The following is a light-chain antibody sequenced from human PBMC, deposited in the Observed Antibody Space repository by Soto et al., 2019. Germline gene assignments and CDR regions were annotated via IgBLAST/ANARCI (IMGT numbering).Light chain of an antibody. CDR2: EVS. CDR3: SLYTSSSNLV. Sequence: QSALTQPASVSGSPGQSITISCTGTSSDVGGYNYVSWYQQHPGKAPKLMIYEVSNRPSGVSNRFSGSKSGNTASLTISGLQAEDEADYYCSLYTSSSNLVFGTGTKLTVL. V-gene: IGLV2-14*01. J-gene: IGLJ1*01. CDR1: SSDVGGYNY.